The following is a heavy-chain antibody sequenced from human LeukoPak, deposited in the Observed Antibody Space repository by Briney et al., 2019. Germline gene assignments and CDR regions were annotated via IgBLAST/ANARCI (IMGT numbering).Heavy chain of an antibody. CDR1: GYSISSGYY. D-gene: IGHD5-18*01. J-gene: IGHJ4*02. Sequence: SETLSLTCTVSGYSISSGYYWGWIRQPPGKGLEWIGSIYHSGSTYYNPSLKSRVTISVDTSKNQFSLKLSSVTAADTAVYYCARVGGYSYGYPYYWGQGTLVTVSS. V-gene: IGHV4-38-2*02. CDR2: IYHSGST. CDR3: ARVGGYSYGYPYY.